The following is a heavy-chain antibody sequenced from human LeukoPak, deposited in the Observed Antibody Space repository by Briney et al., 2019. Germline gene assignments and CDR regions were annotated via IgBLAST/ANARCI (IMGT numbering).Heavy chain of an antibody. CDR3: VRRADNGDFDY. CDR2: IYPSDSDI. V-gene: IGHV5-51*01. D-gene: IGHD2-8*01. CDR1: GYSFTSYW. J-gene: IGHJ4*02. Sequence: GESLKISCKGSGYSFTSYWIGWVRQMPGKGLEWMGIIYPSDSDIRYSPSFQGQVTISADKSTSTAYLQWSSLKASDTAMYYCVRRADNGDFDYWGQGTLVTVSS.